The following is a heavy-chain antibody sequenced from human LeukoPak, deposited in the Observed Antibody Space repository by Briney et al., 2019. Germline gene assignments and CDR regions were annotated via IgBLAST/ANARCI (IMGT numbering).Heavy chain of an antibody. V-gene: IGHV4-59*01. J-gene: IGHJ3*02. CDR1: GGSITNFY. D-gene: IGHD2-15*01. CDR3: ARSPGGGFDI. Sequence: KSSETLSLTCTASGGSITNFYGGWIRQSPGKGLELIGYIYYSGTTNYSPSLKSRVSISVDTSKKQFSLKLSSVTAADTAVYYCARSPGGGFDIWGQGTMVTVSS. CDR2: IYYSGTT.